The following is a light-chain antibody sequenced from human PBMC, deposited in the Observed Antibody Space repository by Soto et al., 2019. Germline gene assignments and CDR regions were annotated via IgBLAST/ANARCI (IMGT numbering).Light chain of an antibody. CDR2: AS. V-gene: IGKV3-20*01. CDR1: QSVSDSY. CDR3: EHYGTSGL. Sequence: EIVLTQSPGTLSLSPGERATLSCRASQSVSDSYLAWYQQKPGQAPRLLIYASSRATGIPDRFSGSWSGTDFTLTISRVEPEDFAVYYCEHYGTSGLFGPGTKVDIK. J-gene: IGKJ3*01.